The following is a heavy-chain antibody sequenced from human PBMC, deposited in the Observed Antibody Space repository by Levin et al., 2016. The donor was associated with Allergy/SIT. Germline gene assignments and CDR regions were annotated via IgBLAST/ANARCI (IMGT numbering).Heavy chain of an antibody. Sequence: GGSLRLSCAASGFSFSAHWMAWLRQVPGRGPEWVATINEDGTQRQFVDSVKGRFTVSRDNAKNSLYLQIDSLTADDTAVYYCATPSRADTRMTWGQGTLVTVSS. V-gene: IGHV3-7*01. CDR3: ATPSRADTRMT. CDR1: GFSFSAHW. J-gene: IGHJ4*02. D-gene: IGHD5-18*01. CDR2: INEDGTQR.